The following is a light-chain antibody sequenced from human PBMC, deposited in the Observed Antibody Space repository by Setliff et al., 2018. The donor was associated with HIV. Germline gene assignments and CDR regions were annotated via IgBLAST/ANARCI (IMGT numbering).Light chain of an antibody. J-gene: IGLJ2*01. CDR3: CSYGRGDIWI. CDR2: EVT. Sequence: QSALTQPPSASGSPGQSVTISCIGTSNDVGGYDYVSWYQQHPGKAPKLMIYEVTRRPSGISDRFSASKSGNTASLTISGLQTEDEADYYCCSYGRGDIWIFGGGTKVTVL. V-gene: IGLV2-8*01. CDR1: SNDVGGYDY.